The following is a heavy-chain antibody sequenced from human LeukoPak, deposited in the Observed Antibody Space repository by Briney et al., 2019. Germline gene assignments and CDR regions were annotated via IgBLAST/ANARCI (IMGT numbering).Heavy chain of an antibody. J-gene: IGHJ4*02. CDR3: TTEILLWFGQHDFDY. CDR1: GFTFSTAW. Sequence: GGSLRLSCAASGFTFSTAWMSWVRQAPGKGLEWVGRIKSESDGGTTDFAAPVKGRFTISRDDSKKTVYLLMDSLRTEDTAVYYCTTEILLWFGQHDFDYWGQGAPVTVSS. V-gene: IGHV3-15*05. CDR2: IKSESDGGTT. D-gene: IGHD3-10*01.